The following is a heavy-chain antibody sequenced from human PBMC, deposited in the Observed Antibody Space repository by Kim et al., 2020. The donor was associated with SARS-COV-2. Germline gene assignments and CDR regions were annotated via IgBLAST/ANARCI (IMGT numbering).Heavy chain of an antibody. J-gene: IGHJ4*02. CDR3: ARDPYYDSSGYHY. Sequence: YADAVKGRFTISRDNAKNSLYLQMNSLRDEDTAVYYCARDPYYDSSGYHYWGQGTLVTVSS. V-gene: IGHV3-48*02. D-gene: IGHD3-22*01.